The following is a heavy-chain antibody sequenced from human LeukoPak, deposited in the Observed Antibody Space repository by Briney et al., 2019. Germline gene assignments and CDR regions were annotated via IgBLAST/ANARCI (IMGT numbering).Heavy chain of an antibody. CDR3: ARVGTALYYYYYGMDV. J-gene: IGHJ6*02. V-gene: IGHV1-69*04. CDR2: IIPILGIA. CDR1: GYTFTSYG. Sequence: GASVKVSCKASGYTFTSYGISWVRQAPGQRLEWMGRIIPILGIANYAQKFQGRVTITADKSTSTAYMELSSLRSEDTAVYYCARVGTALYYYYYGMDVWGQGTTVTVSS. D-gene: IGHD1-1*01.